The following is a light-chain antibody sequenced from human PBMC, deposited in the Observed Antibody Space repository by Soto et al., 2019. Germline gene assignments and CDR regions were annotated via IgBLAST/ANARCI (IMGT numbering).Light chain of an antibody. Sequence: EIVLTQSPGTLSLSPGERATLSCRASQSVRSSFLAWYQQKPGQAPSLLIKDASTRATGIPDRFSGSGSGTEFTLSISRLEPDDFAVYFCQQYGSSPWTFGQGTKVEIK. CDR2: DAS. J-gene: IGKJ1*01. CDR1: QSVRSSF. CDR3: QQYGSSPWT. V-gene: IGKV3-20*01.